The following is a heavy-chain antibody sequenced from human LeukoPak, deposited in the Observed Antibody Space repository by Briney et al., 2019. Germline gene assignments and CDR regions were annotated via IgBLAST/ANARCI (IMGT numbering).Heavy chain of an antibody. Sequence: SVKVSCKASGGTFSSYAISWVRQAPGQGLEWMGGIIPIFGTANYAQKFQGRVTIIADESTSTVYMELSSLRSGDTAVYYCARDPAERLRGASYYYYMDVWGKGTTVTVSS. V-gene: IGHV1-69*01. J-gene: IGHJ6*03. CDR2: IIPIFGTA. D-gene: IGHD1-1*01. CDR1: GGTFSSYA. CDR3: ARDPAERLRGASYYYYMDV.